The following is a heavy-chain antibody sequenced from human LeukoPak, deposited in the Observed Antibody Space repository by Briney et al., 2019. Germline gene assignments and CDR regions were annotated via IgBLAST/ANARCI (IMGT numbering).Heavy chain of an antibody. D-gene: IGHD3-22*01. CDR3: ARDSSGYYWFDY. J-gene: IGHJ4*02. V-gene: IGHV3-53*01. Sequence: GGSLRLSCAASGFTVSSSYISWVRQAPGKGLEWVSVIYAGDSTYYADSVKGRFIISRDNSKNTVYLQMDSLRAEDTAVYYCARDSSGYYWFDYWGQGTLVTVSS. CDR1: GFTVSSSY. CDR2: IYAGDST.